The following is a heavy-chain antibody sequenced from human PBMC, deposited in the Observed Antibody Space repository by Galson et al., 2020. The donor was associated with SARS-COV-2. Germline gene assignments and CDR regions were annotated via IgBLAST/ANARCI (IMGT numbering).Heavy chain of an antibody. CDR3: ASTPKYCTSTSCYLRRFDP. J-gene: IGHJ5*02. D-gene: IGHD2-2*01. CDR1: GFTFSSYG. V-gene: IGHV3-30*03. Sequence: GESLKISCAASGFTFSSYGMHWVRQAPGQGLEWVAVISYDGSNKYYVDSVKGRFTISRDNSKNTLYLQMNSLRAEDTAVYYCASTPKYCTSTSCYLRRFDPWGQGTLVTVSS. CDR2: ISYDGSNK.